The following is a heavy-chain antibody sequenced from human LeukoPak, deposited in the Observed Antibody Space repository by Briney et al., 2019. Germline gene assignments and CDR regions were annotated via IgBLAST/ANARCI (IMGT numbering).Heavy chain of an antibody. CDR1: GFTFSSYG. V-gene: IGHV3-23*01. CDR2: ISDSGGST. CDR3: ARGGRVVVPAAMWGRSSVAAAGTGSLAFDI. D-gene: IGHD2-2*01. J-gene: IGHJ3*02. Sequence: PGGSLRLSCAASGFTFSSYGMSWVRQAPGTGLEWVSAISDSGGSTYYADSVKGRFTISRDNSKNTLYLQMNSLRAEDTAVYYCARGGRVVVPAAMWGRSSVAAAGTGSLAFDIWGQGTMVTVSS.